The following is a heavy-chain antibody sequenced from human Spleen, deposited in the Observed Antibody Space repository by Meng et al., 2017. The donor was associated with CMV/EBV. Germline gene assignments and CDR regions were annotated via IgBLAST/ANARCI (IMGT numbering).Heavy chain of an antibody. Sequence: SETLSLTCAVYGGSFSGYYWSWIRQPPGKGLEWIGEINHSGSTNYNPSLKSRVTISVDTSKNQFSLKLSSVTAADTAVYYCARAIAAAGYAWWFDPWGQGTRVTVSS. J-gene: IGHJ5*02. CDR3: ARAIAAAGYAWWFDP. CDR1: GGSFSGYY. D-gene: IGHD6-13*01. V-gene: IGHV4-34*01. CDR2: INHSGST.